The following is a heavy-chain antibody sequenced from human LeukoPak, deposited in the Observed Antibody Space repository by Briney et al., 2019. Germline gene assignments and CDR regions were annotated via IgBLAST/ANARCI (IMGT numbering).Heavy chain of an antibody. CDR1: GFTFSSYS. Sequence: GGSLRLSCAASGFTFSSYSMNWVRQAPGKGLEWVSSISSSSSYIYYADSVKGRFTIPRDNAKNSLYLQMNSLRAEDTAVYYCARRNTTVTTPFDYWGQGTLVTVSS. CDR2: ISSSSSYI. CDR3: ARRNTTVTTPFDY. D-gene: IGHD4-17*01. V-gene: IGHV3-21*01. J-gene: IGHJ4*02.